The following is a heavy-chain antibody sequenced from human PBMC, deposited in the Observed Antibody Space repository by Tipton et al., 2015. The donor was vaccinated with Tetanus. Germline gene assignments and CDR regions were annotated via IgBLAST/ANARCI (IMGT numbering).Heavy chain of an antibody. CDR1: GFSVSNNY. Sequence: SLRLSCAASGFSVSNNYMSWVRQAPGKGLEWVANIKQDGTDYRYVDSVKGRFTISRDNAKNSLYLQMNSLSADDTAVYYCGKQNGGRWVVDHWGQGTLVTVSS. D-gene: IGHD4-23*01. CDR2: IKQDGTDY. CDR3: GKQNGGRWVVDH. J-gene: IGHJ4*02. V-gene: IGHV3-7*03.